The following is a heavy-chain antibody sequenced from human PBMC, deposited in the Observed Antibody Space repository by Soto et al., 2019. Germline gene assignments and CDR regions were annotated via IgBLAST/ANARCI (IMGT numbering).Heavy chain of an antibody. CDR1: GFSLTTSGVG. D-gene: IGHD4-17*01. V-gene: IGHV2-5*02. CDR2: IYWDDDK. Sequence: QITLKESGPTLVKPTQTLTVTCTFSGFSLTTSGVGVGWIRQPPGKALQWLALIYWDDDKRYSPSLKSRLTITMDTSKNQVVLTMTNMDPVDTATYYCAHRHYGDYTCDDWGQGTLVTVSS. J-gene: IGHJ4*02. CDR3: AHRHYGDYTCDD.